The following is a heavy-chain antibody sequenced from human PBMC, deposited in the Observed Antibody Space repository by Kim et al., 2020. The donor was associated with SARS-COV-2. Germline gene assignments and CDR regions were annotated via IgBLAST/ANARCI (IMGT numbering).Heavy chain of an antibody. CDR3: ARGTWGGGGWGYGSGQYNRFDP. CDR2: INPSGGST. J-gene: IGHJ5*02. CDR1: GYTFTSSH. V-gene: IGHV1-46*03. D-gene: IGHD3-10*01. Sequence: AAVKVSCKASGYTFTSSHIQWVRQAPGQRLEWMGIINPSGGSTIYAQKLQGRVTMTRDTSTGTVYMELSSLRSEDTALYYCARGTWGGGGWGYGSGQYNRFDPWGQGTLGTVSS.